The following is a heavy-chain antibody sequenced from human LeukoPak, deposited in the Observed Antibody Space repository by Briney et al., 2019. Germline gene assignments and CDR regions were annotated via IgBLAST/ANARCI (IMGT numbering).Heavy chain of an antibody. D-gene: IGHD3-3*01. CDR3: AREGSRDFWSGPVYYFDY. J-gene: IGHJ4*02. CDR1: GGSISSYY. Sequence: SETLSFTCTVSGGSISSYYWSWIRQPPGKGLEWIGYIHYSGSTYYNPSLTSRVTISIDTSKNQLSLRLSSVTAADTAVYYCAREGSRDFWSGPVYYFDYWGQGTLVTVSS. CDR2: IHYSGST. V-gene: IGHV4-59*01.